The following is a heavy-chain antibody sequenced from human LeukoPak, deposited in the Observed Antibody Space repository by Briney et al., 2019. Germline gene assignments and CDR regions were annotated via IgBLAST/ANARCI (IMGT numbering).Heavy chain of an antibody. CDR2: ISGSGGST. CDR3: AKARGSYLTRPDY. CDR1: GFTFSSYA. D-gene: IGHD1-26*01. Sequence: GGSLRLSCAASGFTFSSYAMSWVRQAPGKGLEWVSAISGSGGSTYYADSVKGQFTISRDNSKNTLYLQMNSLRAEDTAVYYCAKARGSYLTRPDYWGQGTLVTVSS. V-gene: IGHV3-23*01. J-gene: IGHJ4*02.